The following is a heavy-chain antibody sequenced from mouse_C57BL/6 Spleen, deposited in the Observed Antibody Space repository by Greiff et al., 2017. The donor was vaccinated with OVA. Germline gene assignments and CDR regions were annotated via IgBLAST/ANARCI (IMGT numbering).Heavy chain of an antibody. Sequence: QVQLQQPGAELVRPGSSVKLSCKASGYTFTSYWMDWVKQRPGQGLEWIGNLYPSDSETHYNQKFKDKATLTVDKSSSTAYMQLSSLTSEDSAVYYCARKANWDEFSYWGQGTLVTVSA. V-gene: IGHV1-61*01. CDR2: LYPSDSET. CDR3: ARKANWDEFSY. D-gene: IGHD4-1*01. CDR1: GYTFTSYW. J-gene: IGHJ3*01.